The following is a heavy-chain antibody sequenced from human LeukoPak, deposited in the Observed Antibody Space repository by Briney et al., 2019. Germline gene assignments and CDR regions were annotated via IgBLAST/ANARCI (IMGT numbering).Heavy chain of an antibody. Sequence: ASVKVSCKASGYTFTSYYMHWVRQAPGQGLEWMGIINPSGGSTSYAQKFQGRVTMTRDMSTSTVYMELSSLRSEDTAVYYCARDRVVLRFLEWQPYYYYYMDVWGKGTTVTVSS. D-gene: IGHD3-3*01. V-gene: IGHV1-46*01. CDR2: INPSGGST. CDR3: ARDRVVLRFLEWQPYYYYYMDV. J-gene: IGHJ6*03. CDR1: GYTFTSYY.